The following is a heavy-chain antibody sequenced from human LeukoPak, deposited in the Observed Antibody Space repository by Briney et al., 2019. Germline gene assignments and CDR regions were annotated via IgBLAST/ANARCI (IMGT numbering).Heavy chain of an antibody. CDR3: ARGGSQDPLVVVTARRLDY. J-gene: IGHJ4*02. D-gene: IGHD2-21*02. CDR1: GDSISSGSYY. Sequence: PSQTLSLTCTVSGDSISSGSYYWSWIRQPAGKGLEWIGRIYTSGSTNYNPSLKSRVTISVDTSKNQFSLKLSSVTAADTAVYYYARGGSQDPLVVVTARRLDYWGQGTLVTVSS. CDR2: IYTSGST. V-gene: IGHV4-61*02.